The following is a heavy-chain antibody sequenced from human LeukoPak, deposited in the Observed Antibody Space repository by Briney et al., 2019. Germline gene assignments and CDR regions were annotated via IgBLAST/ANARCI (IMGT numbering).Heavy chain of an antibody. CDR2: IYPGDSDT. V-gene: IGHV5-51*01. Sequence: GESLKISCKGSGYSFTSYWIGWVGQMPGKGLEWMGIIYPGDSDTRYSPSFQGQVTISADKSISTAYLQWSSLKASDTAMYYCARQITMLRDGDNWFDPWGQGTLVTVSS. CDR3: ARQITMLRDGDNWFDP. J-gene: IGHJ5*02. D-gene: IGHD3-10*02. CDR1: GYSFTSYW.